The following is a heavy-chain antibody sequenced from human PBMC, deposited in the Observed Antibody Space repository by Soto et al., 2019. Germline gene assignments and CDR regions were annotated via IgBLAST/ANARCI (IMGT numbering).Heavy chain of an antibody. CDR2: IYWDDDK. Sequence: QITLKESGPTLVNPTQTLTLTCTFSGFSLNTRGVGVGWIRQPPGEALEWLALIYWDDDKRDSPSLKRRLTITKDTSKTKVVLTMTNMDPVDTATYYCAHKKGVDDNHYYYYGMDVWGQGTTVTVSS. V-gene: IGHV2-5*02. J-gene: IGHJ6*02. D-gene: IGHD3-22*01. CDR1: GFSLNTRGVG. CDR3: AHKKGVDDNHYYYYGMDV.